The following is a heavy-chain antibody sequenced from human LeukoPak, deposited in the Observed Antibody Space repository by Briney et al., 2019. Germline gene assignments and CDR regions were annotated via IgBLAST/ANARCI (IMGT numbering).Heavy chain of an antibody. CDR2: IYPGDSDT. J-gene: IGHJ3*02. CDR1: GFSLTSYW. Sequence: GESLKISRKGSGFSLTSYWIGWVRQMPGKGLEWMGIIYPGDSDTRYSPSSQGQVTISADKSISTAYLQWSSLKASDTAMYYCARRQYSSGWYRGAFDIWGQGTMVTVSS. D-gene: IGHD6-19*01. CDR3: ARRQYSSGWYRGAFDI. V-gene: IGHV5-51*01.